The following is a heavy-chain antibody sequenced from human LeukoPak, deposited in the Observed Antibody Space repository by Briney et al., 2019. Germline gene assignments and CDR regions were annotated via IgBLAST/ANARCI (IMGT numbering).Heavy chain of an antibody. D-gene: IGHD3-22*01. CDR3: TRQRRGTYYAFDS. V-gene: IGHV3-11*01. J-gene: IGHJ4*02. Sequence: GGSLRLSCDASGFSISDYYMSWIRQSPGKGLEWLSYITSGGASTNYADSVKGRFTISRDKAKNSVALQLNSLRAEDTAVYYCTRQRRGTYYAFDSWGQGTLVTVSS. CDR2: ITSGGAST. CDR1: GFSISDYY.